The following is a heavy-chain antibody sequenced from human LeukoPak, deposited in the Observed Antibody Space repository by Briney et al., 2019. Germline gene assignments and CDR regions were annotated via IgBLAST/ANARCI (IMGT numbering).Heavy chain of an antibody. CDR3: ARGASEVVPAATRPYYYYYYMDV. CDR2: ISAYNGNT. Sequence: ASANVSCKASGYAFTSYGISWVRQAPGQGLEWMGGISAYNGNTNYAQKLQGRITMTTDTSTSTAYMELRSLRSDDTAVYYCARGASEVVPAATRPYYYYYYMDVWGKGTTVTVSS. D-gene: IGHD2-2*01. J-gene: IGHJ6*03. CDR1: GYAFTSYG. V-gene: IGHV1-18*01.